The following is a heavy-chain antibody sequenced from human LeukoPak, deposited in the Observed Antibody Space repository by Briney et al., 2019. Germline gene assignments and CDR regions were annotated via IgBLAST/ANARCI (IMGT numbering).Heavy chain of an antibody. CDR1: GFTFSGSA. D-gene: IGHD3-3*01. CDR3: TRLFGVAQSAAFDI. J-gene: IGHJ3*02. V-gene: IGHV3-73*01. CDR2: IRSKANSYAT. Sequence: GGSLRLPCAASGFTFSGSAMHWVRQASGRGLEWVGRIRSKANSYATAYAASVKGRFTISRDDSKNTAYLQMNSLKTEDTAVYYCTRLFGVAQSAAFDIWGQGTMVTVSS.